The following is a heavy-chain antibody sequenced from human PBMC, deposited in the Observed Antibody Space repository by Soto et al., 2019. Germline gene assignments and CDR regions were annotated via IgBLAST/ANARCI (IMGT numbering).Heavy chain of an antibody. D-gene: IGHD3-3*01. CDR1: GFTFSISG. J-gene: IGHJ6*02. CDR2: IYYDGGNK. CDR3: ARERFWSGYSQGEYGMDV. Sequence: GSLRLSCEGSGFTFSISGIHWVRQAPGKGLEWVTIIYYDGGNKYYSESVKGRFTISRDNSKNTVYLQMNSLRAEDTAVYFCARERFWSGYSQGEYGMDVWGQGTTVTVSS. V-gene: IGHV3-33*01.